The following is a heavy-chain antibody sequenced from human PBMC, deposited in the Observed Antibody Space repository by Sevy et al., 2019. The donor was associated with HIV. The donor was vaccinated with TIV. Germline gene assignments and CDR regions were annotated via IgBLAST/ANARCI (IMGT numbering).Heavy chain of an antibody. CDR2: ISWDGGST. J-gene: IGHJ6*02. V-gene: IGHV3-43D*03. CDR3: AKSRMVRGVISSSGYGMDV. Sequence: GGSLRLSCAASGFTFDDYAMHWVRLAPGKGLEWVSHISWDGGSTYYADSVKGRFTISRDNSKNSLYLQMNSLRAEDTALYYCAKSRMVRGVISSSGYGMDVWGQGTTVTVSS. CDR1: GFTFDDYA. D-gene: IGHD3-10*01.